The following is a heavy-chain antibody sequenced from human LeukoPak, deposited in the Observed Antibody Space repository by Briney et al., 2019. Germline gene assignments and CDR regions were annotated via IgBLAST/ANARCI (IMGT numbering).Heavy chain of an antibody. CDR3: AGKNCSGGSCYSRACRARAGYYMDV. CDR2: IIPIFGTA. V-gene: IGHV1-69*05. J-gene: IGHJ6*03. D-gene: IGHD2-15*01. CDR1: GGTFISYA. Sequence: RASVKVSCKASGGTFISYAISWVRQAPGQGLEWMGRIIPIFGTANYAQKVQGRVTITTDESTSTAYMELNSLRAEDTAVYYCAGKNCSGGSCYSRACRARAGYYMDVWGKGTTVTVSS.